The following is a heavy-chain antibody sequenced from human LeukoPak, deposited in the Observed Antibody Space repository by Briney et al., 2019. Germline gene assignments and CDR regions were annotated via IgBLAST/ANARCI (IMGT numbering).Heavy chain of an antibody. CDR3: ARAAAGYFDY. D-gene: IGHD6-13*01. Sequence: GGSLRLSCAASGFTVSSNYMSWVRQAPGKGLEGVSVIYSGGSTYYADSVKGRFTISRDNSKNTLYLQMNSLRAEDTAVYYCARAAAGYFDYWGQGTLVTVSS. CDR2: IYSGGST. J-gene: IGHJ4*02. V-gene: IGHV3-66*01. CDR1: GFTVSSNY.